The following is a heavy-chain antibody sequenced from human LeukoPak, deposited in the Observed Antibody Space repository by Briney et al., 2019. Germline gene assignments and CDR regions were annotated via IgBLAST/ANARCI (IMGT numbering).Heavy chain of an antibody. J-gene: IGHJ4*02. CDR1: GFTFSSYS. CDR2: ISSSSSYI. V-gene: IGHV3-21*04. D-gene: IGHD2-21*01. Sequence: GGSLRLPCAASGFTFSSYSMNWVRQAPGKGLEWVSSISSSSSYIYYADSVKGRFTISRDNPKNTLFLQMNSLRAEDTAVYFCAKRGVVIRVILVGFHREAYYFDSWGQGALVTVSS. CDR3: AKRGVVIRVILVGFHREAYYFDS.